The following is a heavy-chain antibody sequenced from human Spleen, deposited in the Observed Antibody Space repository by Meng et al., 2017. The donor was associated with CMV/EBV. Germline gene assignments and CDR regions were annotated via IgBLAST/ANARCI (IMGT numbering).Heavy chain of an antibody. Sequence: GESLKISCAASGFTFSSYSMNWVRQAPGKGLEWVSGITSSGGTTYYADSVKGRFTISRDGSKNSLYLQMNSLRAEDTAVYYCAKGPHYSSYFPTLPFFDYWGQGALVTVSS. J-gene: IGHJ4*02. CDR3: AKGPHYSSYFPTLPFFDY. V-gene: IGHV3-23*01. CDR2: ITSSGGTT. D-gene: IGHD4-11*01. CDR1: GFTFSSYS.